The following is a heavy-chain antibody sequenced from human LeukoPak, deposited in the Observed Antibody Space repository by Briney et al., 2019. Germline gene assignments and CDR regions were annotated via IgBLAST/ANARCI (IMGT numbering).Heavy chain of an antibody. V-gene: IGHV4-39*01. Sequence: SETLSLTCTVSGGSISSSSYYWGWICQPPGKGLEWIGSIYYSGSTYYNPSLKSRVTISVDTSKNQFSLKLSSVTAADTAVYYCAGVRDYGNVGVDYWGQGTLVTVSS. CDR3: AGVRDYGNVGVDY. J-gene: IGHJ4*02. CDR2: IYYSGST. D-gene: IGHD4-17*01. CDR1: GGSISSSSYY.